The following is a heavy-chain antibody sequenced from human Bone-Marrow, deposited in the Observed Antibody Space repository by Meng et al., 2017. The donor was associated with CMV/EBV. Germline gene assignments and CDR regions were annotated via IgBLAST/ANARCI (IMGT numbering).Heavy chain of an antibody. CDR3: TRVAGPIVGGTRDFDF. V-gene: IGHV3-74*03. CDR2: INTDGTTT. J-gene: IGHJ4*02. CDR1: GFVFSSFW. Sequence: GFVFSSFWMHWVRQAPGEGLVWVSHINTDGTTTSYADSVKGRFTISRDNAKDTLYLQINSLRAEDTAVYFCTRVAGPIVGGTRDFDFWGQGALVTVSS. D-gene: IGHD1-26*01.